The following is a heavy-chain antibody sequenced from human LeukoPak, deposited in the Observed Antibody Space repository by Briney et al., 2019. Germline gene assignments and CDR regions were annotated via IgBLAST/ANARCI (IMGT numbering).Heavy chain of an antibody. CDR2: ISYSGNSI. CDR1: GFIFSSYE. CDR3: AGDKIENGDLDYLEY. J-gene: IGHJ4*02. V-gene: IGHV3-48*03. Sequence: PGGSLRLSCAASGFIFSSYEMNWVRQAPGKGLELVAYISYSGNSIYYADSMRGRFTISRDNTKNLLYLHMSSLRAEDTAVYYCAGDKIENGDLDYLEYWGQGTLVTVSS. D-gene: IGHD4-17*01.